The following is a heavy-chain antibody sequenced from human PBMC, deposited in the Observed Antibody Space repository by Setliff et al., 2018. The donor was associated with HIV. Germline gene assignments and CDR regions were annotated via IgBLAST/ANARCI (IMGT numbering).Heavy chain of an antibody. CDR3: ARTRGYSYGTLAGFDY. CDR1: GGSISSYY. CDR2: IYYSGST. D-gene: IGHD5-18*01. V-gene: IGHV4-59*01. Sequence: SETLSLTCTVSGGSISSYYWSWIRQPPGKGLEWIGYIYYSGSTNYNPSLESRVAISVDTSKQQFSLEVSSVTAADTAVDYCARTRGYSYGTLAGFDYWGRGSLVTVSS. J-gene: IGHJ4*01.